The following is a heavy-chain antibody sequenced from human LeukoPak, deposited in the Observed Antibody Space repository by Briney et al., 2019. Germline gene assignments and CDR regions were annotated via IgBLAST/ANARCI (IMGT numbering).Heavy chain of an antibody. Sequence: SETLSLTCTVSGGSISSSSYYWGWIRQPPGTGLEWIGSIYYSGSTYYNPSLKSRVTISVDTSKNQFSLKLSSVTAADTAVYYCARVPLKFGYDSSGYPLQALTFADWGQGTLVTVSS. CDR2: IYYSGST. D-gene: IGHD3-22*01. CDR3: ARVPLKFGYDSSGYPLQALTFAD. CDR1: GGSISSSSYY. J-gene: IGHJ4*02. V-gene: IGHV4-39*01.